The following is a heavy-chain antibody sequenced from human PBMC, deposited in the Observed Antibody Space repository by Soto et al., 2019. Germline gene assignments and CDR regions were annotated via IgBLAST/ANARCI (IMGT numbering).Heavy chain of an antibody. V-gene: IGHV3-30-3*01. CDR2: ISYDGSNK. J-gene: IGHJ4*02. Sequence: QVQLVESGGGVVQPGRSLRLSCAASGFTFSNYAMHWVRQAPGKGLEWVAVISYDGSNKYYADSVKGRFTISRDNSKHTVYLQMNSLRAEDTAVYYCARERSHAPSPYFEYWGQGTLVTVSS. CDR1: GFTFSNYA. D-gene: IGHD4-17*01. CDR3: ARERSHAPSPYFEY.